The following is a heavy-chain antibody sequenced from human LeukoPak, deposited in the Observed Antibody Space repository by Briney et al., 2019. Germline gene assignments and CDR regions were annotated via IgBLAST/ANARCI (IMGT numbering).Heavy chain of an antibody. J-gene: IGHJ4*02. D-gene: IGHD6-13*01. Sequence: PSETLSLTCTVSGGSISSGGYYWSWIRQHPGKGLEWIGYIYYSGSTYYNPSLKSRVTISVDTSKNQFSLKLSSVTAADTAVYYCARGTGRQQLVHYWGQGTLATVSS. CDR1: GGSISSGGYY. V-gene: IGHV4-31*03. CDR2: IYYSGST. CDR3: ARGTGRQQLVHY.